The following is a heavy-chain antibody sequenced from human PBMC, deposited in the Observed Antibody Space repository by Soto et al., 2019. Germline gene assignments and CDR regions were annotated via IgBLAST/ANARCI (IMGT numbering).Heavy chain of an antibody. V-gene: IGHV3-23*01. CDR3: AKGQYYYDSSGYYYFDY. D-gene: IGHD3-22*01. CDR2: ISGSGGST. CDR1: GFTFSSYA. J-gene: IGHJ4*02. Sequence: PGGSLRLSXAASGFTFSSYAMSWVRQAPGKGLEWVSAISGSGGSTYYADSVKGRFTISRDNSKNTLYLQMNSLRAEDTAVYYCAKGQYYYDSSGYYYFDYWGQGTLVTVSS.